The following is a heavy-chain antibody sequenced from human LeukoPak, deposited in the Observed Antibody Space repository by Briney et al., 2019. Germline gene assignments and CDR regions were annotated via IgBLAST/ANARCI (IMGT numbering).Heavy chain of an antibody. CDR3: AREDTAMVTDY. Sequence: ASVKVSCKASGYTVTSYYMHWVRQAPGQGLEWMGIINPSGGSTSYAQKFQGRVTMTRDTSTSTVYMELSSLRSEDTAVYYCAREDTAMVTDYWGQGTLVTVSS. CDR2: INPSGGST. D-gene: IGHD5-18*01. CDR1: GYTVTSYY. V-gene: IGHV1-46*01. J-gene: IGHJ4*02.